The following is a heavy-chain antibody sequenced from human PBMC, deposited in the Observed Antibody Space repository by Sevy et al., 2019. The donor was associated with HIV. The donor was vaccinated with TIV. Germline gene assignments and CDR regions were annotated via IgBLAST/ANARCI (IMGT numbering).Heavy chain of an antibody. CDR3: ARAHYDSSGYYYYYYYGMDV. V-gene: IGHV4-59*01. CDR2: FYYSGST. CDR1: GGSISSYY. D-gene: IGHD3-22*01. Sequence: SETLSLTCTVSGGSISSYYWSWIRQPPGKGLEWIGYFYYSGSTNYNPSLKSRVTISVDTSKNQFSLKLSSVTAADTAVYYCARAHYDSSGYYYYYYYGMDVWGQGTTVTVSS. J-gene: IGHJ6*02.